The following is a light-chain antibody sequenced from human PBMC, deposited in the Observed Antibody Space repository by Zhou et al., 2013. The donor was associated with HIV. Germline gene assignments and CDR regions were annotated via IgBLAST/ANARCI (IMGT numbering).Light chain of an antibody. CDR1: ESIRTW. CDR3: QQYNNFPT. CDR2: KAS. J-gene: IGKJ1*01. V-gene: IGKV1-5*03. Sequence: DVQMAQSPSTLSASVGDRVTITCRASESIRTWLAWYQQKPGKAPKLLISKASSLESGIPSRFSGSGSGTEFTLTISSLQPDDFATYYCQQYNNFPTFGQGTKVEVK.